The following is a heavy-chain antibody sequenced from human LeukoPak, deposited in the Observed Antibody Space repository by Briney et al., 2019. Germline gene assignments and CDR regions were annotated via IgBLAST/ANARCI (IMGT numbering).Heavy chain of an antibody. Sequence: GASVKVSCKASGFTFTSSAMQWVRQARGQRLEWIGWIVVGSGNTNYAQKFQERVTITRDMSTSTAYMELSSLRSEDAAMYYCAAEMNYYDSSGYYYWGQGTLVTVSS. V-gene: IGHV1-58*02. CDR1: GFTFTSSA. CDR2: IVVGSGNT. J-gene: IGHJ4*02. D-gene: IGHD3-22*01. CDR3: AAEMNYYDSSGYYY.